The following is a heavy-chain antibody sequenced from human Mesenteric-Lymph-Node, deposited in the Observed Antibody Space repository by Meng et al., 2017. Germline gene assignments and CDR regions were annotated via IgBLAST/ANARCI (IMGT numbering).Heavy chain of an antibody. CDR1: GYTFTTYY. J-gene: IGHJ4*02. D-gene: IGHD5-24*01. CDR2: ISPKTGGT. V-gene: IGHV1-46*01. CDR3: ARAGDGYNLLFDY. Sequence: ASVKVSCKASGYTFTTYYFHWVRQAPGLGLEWMGIISPKTGGTTYAQKFRGRLTMTTDTSTSTVYMELNSLRSEDTAVYYCARAGDGYNLLFDYWGQGTLVTVSS.